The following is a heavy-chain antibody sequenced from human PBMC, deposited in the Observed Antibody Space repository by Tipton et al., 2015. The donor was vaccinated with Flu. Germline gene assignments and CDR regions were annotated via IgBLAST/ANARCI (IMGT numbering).Heavy chain of an antibody. CDR2: IYYSGSI. D-gene: IGHD3-16*01. CDR1: GGSMSSFY. V-gene: IGHV4-59*01. Sequence: LRLSCTVSGGSMSSFYWSWIRKPAGKGLEWMGYIYYSGSISYNPSLKSRVTMSVDTSKNQFSLKLSSVTAADTAVYYCAREWGDAFDIWGQGTMVTVSS. J-gene: IGHJ3*02. CDR3: AREWGDAFDI.